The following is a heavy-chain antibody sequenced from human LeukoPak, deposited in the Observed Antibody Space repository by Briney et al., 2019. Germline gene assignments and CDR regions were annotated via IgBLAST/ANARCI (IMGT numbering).Heavy chain of an antibody. Sequence: GGSLRLSCAGSGFTFSSSEMNWVRQAPRKGLEWVSYISSSIRTIYYADSVKGRFTSSRDNAKNSLYLQMNSLRAEDTAVYYCARSRAYAALPALWGRGPLVTVSS. CDR1: GFTFSSSE. CDR2: ISSSIRTI. D-gene: IGHD5-12*01. V-gene: IGHV3-48*03. CDR3: ARSRAYAALPAL. J-gene: IGHJ2*01.